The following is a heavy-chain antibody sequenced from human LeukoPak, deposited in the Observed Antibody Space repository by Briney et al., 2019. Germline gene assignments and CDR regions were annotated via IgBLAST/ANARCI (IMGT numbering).Heavy chain of an antibody. CDR3: ARDRHCANGVCHNSAGMDV. CDR1: GFTFDDYG. V-gene: IGHV3-20*04. D-gene: IGHD2-8*01. J-gene: IGHJ6*02. CDR2: INWNGGST. Sequence: GGSLRLSCAASGFTFDDYGMSWVRQAPGKGLEWVSGINWNGGSTGYADSVKGRFTISRDNAKNSLYLQMNSLRAEDTALYYCARDRHCANGVCHNSAGMDVWGQGTTVTVSS.